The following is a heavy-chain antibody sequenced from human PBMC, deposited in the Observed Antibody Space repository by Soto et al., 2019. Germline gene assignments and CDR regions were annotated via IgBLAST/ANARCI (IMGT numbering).Heavy chain of an antibody. V-gene: IGHV3-49*04. J-gene: IGHJ3*02. Sequence: QPGGSLRLSCTASGFTFGDYAMSWVRQAPGKGLEWVGFIRSKAYGGTTEYAASVKGRFTISRDDSKSIAYLQMNSLKTEDTAVYYCTRVGIVGATYAFDIWGQGTMVTVSS. D-gene: IGHD1-26*01. CDR1: GFTFGDYA. CDR3: TRVGIVGATYAFDI. CDR2: IRSKAYGGTT.